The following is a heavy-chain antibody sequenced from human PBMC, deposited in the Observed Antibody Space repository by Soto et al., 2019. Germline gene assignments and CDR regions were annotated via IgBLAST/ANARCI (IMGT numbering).Heavy chain of an antibody. Sequence: ASVKVSCKASGYTFTGYYMHWVRQAPGQGLEWMGWINPNSGGTNYAQKFQGWVTMTRDTSVSTAYMELSRLRSDDTAVYYCARGPTLRYFDWLLTAYNWFDPWGQGTLVTVPQ. D-gene: IGHD3-9*01. V-gene: IGHV1-2*04. CDR1: GYTFTGYY. CDR3: ARGPTLRYFDWLLTAYNWFDP. CDR2: INPNSGGT. J-gene: IGHJ5*02.